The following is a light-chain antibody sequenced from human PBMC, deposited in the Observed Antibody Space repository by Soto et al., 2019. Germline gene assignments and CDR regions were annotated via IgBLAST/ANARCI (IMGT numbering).Light chain of an antibody. Sequence: DIQITHNPSILSASVGARVPITGRASSSISSWLAWYQQKPGKGPNLLMYKASHLENGVPSRFSGSGSGTEFTLTISSLQPAAVATHNCQQYNSYTTRTFGQGTKVDIK. J-gene: IGKJ1*01. CDR3: QQYNSYTTRT. CDR1: SSISSW. CDR2: KAS. V-gene: IGKV1-5*03.